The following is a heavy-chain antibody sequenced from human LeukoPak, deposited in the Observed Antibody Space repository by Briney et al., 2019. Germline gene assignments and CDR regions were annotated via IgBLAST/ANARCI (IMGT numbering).Heavy chain of an antibody. V-gene: IGHV3-73*01. CDR3: TRWGDYGPAFDI. D-gene: IGHD4-17*01. CDR2: IRSKANSYAT. CDR1: GFTFSGSA. J-gene: IGHJ3*02. Sequence: GGSLRLSCAASGFTFSGSAMHWVRQASGKGLEWVGRIRSKANSYATAYAASVKGRFTISRDDSKNTAYLQMNSLKTEDTAVYYCTRWGDYGPAFDIWGQGTMVTVSS.